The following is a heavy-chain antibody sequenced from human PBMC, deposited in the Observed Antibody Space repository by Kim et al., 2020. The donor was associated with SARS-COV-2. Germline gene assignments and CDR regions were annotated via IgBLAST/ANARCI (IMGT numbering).Heavy chain of an antibody. V-gene: IGHV3-21*01. D-gene: IGHD6-13*01. CDR1: GFTFSSYS. CDR3: AGAYSSSWYWFDP. CDR2: ISSSSSYI. Sequence: GGSLRLSCAASGFTFSSYSMNWVRQAPGKGLEWVSSISSSSSYIYYADSVKGRFTISRDNAKNSLYLQMNSLRAEDTAVYYCAGAYSSSWYWFDPWGQGTLVTVSS. J-gene: IGHJ5*02.